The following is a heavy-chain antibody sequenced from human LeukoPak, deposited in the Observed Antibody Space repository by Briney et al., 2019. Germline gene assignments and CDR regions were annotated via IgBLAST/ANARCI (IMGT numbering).Heavy chain of an antibody. CDR3: ARVQGGGFRTAEY. J-gene: IGHJ4*02. D-gene: IGHD1-14*01. CDR2: ILEDGSIQ. CDR1: GFTFSNYM. Sequence: SGGSLRLSCAASGFTFSNYMMHWVRHAPGKGLDWVAVILEDGSIQYYADSVKGRFTISRDNSKNTLFLQMNSLRGEDTAMYYCARVQGGGFRTAEYWGQGTLVTVSS. V-gene: IGHV3-30*04.